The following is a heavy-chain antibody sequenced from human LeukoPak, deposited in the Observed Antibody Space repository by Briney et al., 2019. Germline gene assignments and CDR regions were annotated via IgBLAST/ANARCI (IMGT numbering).Heavy chain of an antibody. CDR1: GYTFTGYY. CDR2: INPNSGGT. Sequence: ASVKVSCKASGYTFTGYYMHWVRQAPGQGLEWMGWINPNSGGTNYAQKFQGWVTMTRDTSISTAYMELSRLRSDGTAVYYCARGGQQSSWYIRFSYGMDVWGKGTTVTVSS. D-gene: IGHD6-13*01. J-gene: IGHJ6*04. CDR3: ARGGQQSSWYIRFSYGMDV. V-gene: IGHV1-2*04.